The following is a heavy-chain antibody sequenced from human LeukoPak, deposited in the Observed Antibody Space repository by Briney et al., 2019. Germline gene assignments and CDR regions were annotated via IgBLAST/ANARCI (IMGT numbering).Heavy chain of an antibody. CDR2: ISSSGSTI. J-gene: IGHJ6*02. D-gene: IGHD3-10*01. CDR1: GFTFSSYE. V-gene: IGHV3-48*03. CDR3: ARFDGSGSYYSAPHYYYYGMDV. Sequence: PGGSLRLSCAASGFTFSSYEMNWVRQAPGKGLEWVSYISSSGSTIYYADSVKGRFTISRDNAKNSLYLQMNSLRAEDTAVYYCARFDGSGSYYSAPHYYYYGMDVWGQGTTVTVSS.